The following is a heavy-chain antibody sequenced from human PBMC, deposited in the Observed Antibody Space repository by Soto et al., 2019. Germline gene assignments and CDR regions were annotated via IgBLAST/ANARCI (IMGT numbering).Heavy chain of an antibody. D-gene: IGHD3-10*01. V-gene: IGHV3-74*01. CDR3: ARDRWGGGRDMDV. CDR2: INSDGSST. Sequence: EVQLVESGGGLVQPGGSLRLSCAASGFTFSTYWIHWVRQAPGKGLVWVSRINSDGSSTIYAASVKGRFTISRDNAKNTLFLQMNSLRAEDTAVYYCARDRWGGGRDMDVWGQGTTVTVSS. CDR1: GFTFSTYW. J-gene: IGHJ6*02.